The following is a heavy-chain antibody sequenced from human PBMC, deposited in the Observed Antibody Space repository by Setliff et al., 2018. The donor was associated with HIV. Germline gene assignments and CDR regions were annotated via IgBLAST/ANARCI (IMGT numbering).Heavy chain of an antibody. D-gene: IGHD3-3*01. Sequence: GESLKISCKASGYSFTKYWVGWVRQVPGNGLEWVGLIWPDDSDTIYSPSFQGQVTLSADKSITTVYLQWNSLKAPDTAIYYCARLSKFYDFWTPNYWGQGTLVTVSS. CDR3: ARLSKFYDFWTPNY. J-gene: IGHJ4*02. CDR2: IWPDDSDT. CDR1: GYSFTKYW. V-gene: IGHV5-51*01.